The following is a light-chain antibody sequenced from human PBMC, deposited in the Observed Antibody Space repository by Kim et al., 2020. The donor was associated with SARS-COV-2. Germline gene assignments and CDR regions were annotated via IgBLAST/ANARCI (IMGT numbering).Light chain of an antibody. CDR3: QKYDKAPFT. CDR2: AAS. Sequence: SASVGDVVSITYRASQDIGNFLAWYQQKPGKVPKLLIYAASALQSGVPSRFSGTRSETDFTLTVTSLQPEDVATYYCQKYDKAPFTFGQGTKLEIK. V-gene: IGKV1-27*01. CDR1: QDIGNF. J-gene: IGKJ2*01.